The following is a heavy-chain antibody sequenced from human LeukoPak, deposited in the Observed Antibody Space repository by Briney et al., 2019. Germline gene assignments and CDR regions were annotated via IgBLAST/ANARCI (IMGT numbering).Heavy chain of an antibody. J-gene: IGHJ4*02. CDR3: ARETFYDSSGGFDY. D-gene: IGHD3-22*01. CDR2: ISSSSSYI. CDR1: GFTFSSYS. V-gene: IGHV3-21*01. Sequence: GXSLRLSCAASGFTFSSYSMNWVRQAPGKGLEWVSSISSSSSYIYYADSVKGGFTISRDNAKNSLYMQINSLRAEDTAVYYCARETFYDSSGGFDYWGQGTLVTVSS.